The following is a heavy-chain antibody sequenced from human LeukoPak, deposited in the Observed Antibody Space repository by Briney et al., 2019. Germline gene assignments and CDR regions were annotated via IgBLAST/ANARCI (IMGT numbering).Heavy chain of an antibody. CDR3: AREGIVVVPAAMLSGAFDI. V-gene: IGHV3-30*04. J-gene: IGHJ3*02. Sequence: GGSLRLYCAASGFTFSSYAMHWGRQAPGKGLEWVAVISYDGSNKYYADSVKGRFTISRDNSKNTLYLQMNSLRAEDTAVYYCAREGIVVVPAAMLSGAFDIWGQGTMVTVSS. D-gene: IGHD2-2*01. CDR1: GFTFSSYA. CDR2: ISYDGSNK.